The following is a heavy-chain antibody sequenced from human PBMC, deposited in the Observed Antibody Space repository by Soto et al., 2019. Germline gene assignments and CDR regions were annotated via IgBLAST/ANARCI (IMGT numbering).Heavy chain of an antibody. CDR1: GGSISSGDYY. V-gene: IGHV4-30-4*01. J-gene: IGHJ4*02. D-gene: IGHD6-19*01. CDR3: AREDGSGWYGLDY. CDR2: IYYSGST. Sequence: SETLSLTCTVSGGSISSGDYYWSWIRQPPGKGLEWIGYIYYSGSTYYNPSLKSRVTISVDTSKNQFSLKLSSVTAADTAVYYCAREDGSGWYGLDYWGQGTLVTVSS.